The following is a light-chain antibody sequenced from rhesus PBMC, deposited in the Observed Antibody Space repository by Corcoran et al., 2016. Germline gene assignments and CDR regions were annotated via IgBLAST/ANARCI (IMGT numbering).Light chain of an antibody. CDR1: SSDIGYYNA. Sequence: QAAPTQSPSVSGSAGKSVTISCTGTSSDIGYYNAVSWYQQHPGKAPKLMIYDVTKRPSGVSDRFSGSKSGNTASLTISGLQAEDEADYYCSSYAGSGTYYIFGAGTRLTVL. V-gene: IGLV2-19*02. CDR3: SSYAGSGTYYI. CDR2: DVT. J-gene: IGLJ1*01.